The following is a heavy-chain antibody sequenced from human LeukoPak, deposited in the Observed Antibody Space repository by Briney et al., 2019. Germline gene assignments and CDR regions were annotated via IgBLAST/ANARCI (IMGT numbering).Heavy chain of an antibody. CDR3: ARDGWFGDYNWFDP. CDR2: ISSASNTI. CDR1: GFTFSSYS. D-gene: IGHD3-10*01. V-gene: IGHV3-48*01. Sequence: PGESLRLSCAASGFTFSSYSMNWVRQAPGKGLEWVSYISSASNTIYSADSVKGRFTISRDNAKNSLYLQMNSLRAEDTAMYYCARDGWFGDYNWFDPWGQGTLVTVSS. J-gene: IGHJ5*02.